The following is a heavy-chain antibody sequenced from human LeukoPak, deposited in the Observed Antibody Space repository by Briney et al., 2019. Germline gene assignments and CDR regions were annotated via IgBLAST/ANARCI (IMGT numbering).Heavy chain of an antibody. CDR1: GGSISSYY. J-gene: IGHJ4*02. CDR3: ARHSAVVATDY. V-gene: IGHV4-59*08. D-gene: IGHD2-15*01. CDR2: ISDSGSN. Sequence: SETLSLTCTVSGGSISSYYWSWIRQPPGKGLELVGYISDSGSNYHKPSLNGRATLSLDTSKNQFSLELTSVTAADTAVYFCARHSAVVATDYWGQGTLVTVSS.